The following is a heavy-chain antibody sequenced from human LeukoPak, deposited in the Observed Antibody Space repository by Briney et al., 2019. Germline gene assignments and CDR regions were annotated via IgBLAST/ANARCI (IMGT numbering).Heavy chain of an antibody. Sequence: ASVKVSCKASGGTFSSYAISWVRQAPGQTLEWMGWINAGNGDDTKYPQKFQARLTMTTDTSATTVYMELNSLRSEDTAVYYCARSGGNWSCDSWGQGTLVTVSS. CDR1: GGTFSSYA. V-gene: IGHV1-3*01. J-gene: IGHJ4*02. CDR3: ARSGGNWSCDS. D-gene: IGHD3-10*01. CDR2: INAGNGDDT.